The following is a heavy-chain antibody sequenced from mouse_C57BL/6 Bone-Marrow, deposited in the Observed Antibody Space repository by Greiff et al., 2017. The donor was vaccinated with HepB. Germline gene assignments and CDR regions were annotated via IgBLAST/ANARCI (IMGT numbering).Heavy chain of an antibody. Sequence: QVQLQQPGAELVKPGASVNLSCKASGYTFTSYWMHWVKQRPGQGLEWIGMIHPNSGSTNYNEKFKSKATLTVDKSSSTAYMQLSSLTSEDSAVYYCARSGSNYWYFDVWGTGTTVTVSS. V-gene: IGHV1-64*01. J-gene: IGHJ1*03. CDR2: IHPNSGST. CDR3: ARSGSNYWYFDV. D-gene: IGHD1-1*01. CDR1: GYTFTSYW.